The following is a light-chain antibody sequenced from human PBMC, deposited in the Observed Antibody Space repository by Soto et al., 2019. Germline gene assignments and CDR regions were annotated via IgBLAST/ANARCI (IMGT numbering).Light chain of an antibody. CDR2: AVS. Sequence: QCALTQPPSASGSPGQSVTISCTGTSSDVGGYNYVSWYQQHPGKAPKLMIYAVSKRPSGVPDRFSGSKSGNTASLTVSGLQAEDEADYYCSSYACSNNFVFGTGTKGTV. J-gene: IGLJ1*01. V-gene: IGLV2-8*01. CDR3: SSYACSNNFV. CDR1: SSDVGGYNY.